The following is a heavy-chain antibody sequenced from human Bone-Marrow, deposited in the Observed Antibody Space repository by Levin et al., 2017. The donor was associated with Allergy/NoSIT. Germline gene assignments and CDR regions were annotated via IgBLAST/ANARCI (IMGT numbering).Heavy chain of an antibody. D-gene: IGHD3-16*01. CDR3: AKGGFNGQFDY. CDR1: GFTFDDYG. CDR2: ISWNSVNK. Sequence: SLRLSCTASGFTFDDYGMHWVRQVPGKGLEWVSGISWNSVNKNYADSVRGRFTISRDNAKNSLYLEMNSLRPEDTALYYCAKGGFNGQFDYWGQGTPVSVSS. V-gene: IGHV3-9*01. J-gene: IGHJ4*02.